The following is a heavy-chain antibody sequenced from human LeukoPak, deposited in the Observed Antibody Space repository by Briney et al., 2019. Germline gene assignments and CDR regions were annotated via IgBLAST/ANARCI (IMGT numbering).Heavy chain of an antibody. Sequence: PGGSLRLSCAASGFTFSSYAMSWVRQAPGKVLEWVANIKQDGSEKAYADSVRGRFTISRDNAKNSLYLQMNSLRAEDTVVYYCVRGSPVWENWGQGTPVTVSS. D-gene: IGHD1-26*01. V-gene: IGHV3-7*01. CDR3: VRGSPVWEN. J-gene: IGHJ4*02. CDR1: GFTFSSYA. CDR2: IKQDGSEK.